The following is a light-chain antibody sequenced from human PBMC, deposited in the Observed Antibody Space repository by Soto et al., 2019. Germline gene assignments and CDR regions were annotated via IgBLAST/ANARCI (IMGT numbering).Light chain of an antibody. CDR1: QSVSNNY. V-gene: IGKV3-20*01. CDR3: QQHGRSPVT. CDR2: SAS. Sequence: EIVLTQSPGTLSLSPGERDTLSCRASQSVSNNYLGWFQQKPGQAPRLLIYSASSRATGIPDRFSGSGSGTDFTLTISRLEPEDFAVYYCQQHGRSPVTFGQGTKVEIK. J-gene: IGKJ1*01.